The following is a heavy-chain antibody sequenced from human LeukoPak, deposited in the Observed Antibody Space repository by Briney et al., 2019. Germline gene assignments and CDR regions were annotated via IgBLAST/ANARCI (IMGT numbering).Heavy chain of an antibody. D-gene: IGHD2-2*01. J-gene: IGHJ4*02. CDR2: ISGSGGST. CDR1: GGSISSGGYY. V-gene: IGHV3-23*01. Sequence: ETLSLTCTVSGGSISSGGYYWSWVRQAPGKGLEWVSAISGSGGSTYYADSVKGRFTISRDNSKNTLYLQMNSLRAEDTAVYYCAKSGIVVVPAATRPDYWGQGTLVTVSS. CDR3: AKSGIVVVPAATRPDY.